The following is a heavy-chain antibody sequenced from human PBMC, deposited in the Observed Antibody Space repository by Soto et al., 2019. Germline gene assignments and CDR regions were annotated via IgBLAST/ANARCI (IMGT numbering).Heavy chain of an antibody. CDR1: GGTFSSYA. CDR2: IIPIFGTA. D-gene: IGHD6-19*01. V-gene: IGHV1-69*13. J-gene: IGHJ6*03. CDR3: ARGYSSGPGYYYYYMDV. Sequence: SVKVSCKASGGTFSSYAISWVRQAPGQGLEWMGGIIPIFGTANYAQKFQGRVTITADESTSTAYMELSSLRSEDTAVYYCARGYSSGPGYYYYYMDVWGKGTTVTVSS.